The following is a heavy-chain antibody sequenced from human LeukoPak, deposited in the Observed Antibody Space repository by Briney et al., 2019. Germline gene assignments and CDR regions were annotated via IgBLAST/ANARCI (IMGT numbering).Heavy chain of an antibody. J-gene: IGHJ3*02. CDR1: GGTFSSYA. CDR3: ARDREFFGVVIPGPGAFDI. V-gene: IGHV1-69*01. CDR2: IIPIFGTA. D-gene: IGHD3-3*01. Sequence: GSSVKVSCKASGGTFSSYAISWVRQAPGQGLEWMGGIIPIFGTANYAQKFQGRVTITADESTSTAYMELSSLRSEDTAVYYCARDREFFGVVIPGPGAFDIWGQGTMVTVSS.